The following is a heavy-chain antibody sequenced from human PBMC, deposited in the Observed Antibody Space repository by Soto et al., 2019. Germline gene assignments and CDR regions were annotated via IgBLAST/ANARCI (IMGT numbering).Heavy chain of an antibody. V-gene: IGHV4-34*01. CDR2: INHSGST. CDR1: GGSFSGYY. Sequence: PSETLSLTCAVHGGSFSGYYWSWIRQPPGKGLEWIGEINHSGSTNYNPSLKSRVTISVDTSKNQFSLKLSSVTAADTAVYYCARGLLGDYGMDVWGQGTTVTVSS. D-gene: IGHD3-10*01. CDR3: ARGLLGDYGMDV. J-gene: IGHJ6*02.